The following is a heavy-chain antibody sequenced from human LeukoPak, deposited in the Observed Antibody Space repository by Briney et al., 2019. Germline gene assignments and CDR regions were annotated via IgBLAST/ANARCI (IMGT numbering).Heavy chain of an antibody. J-gene: IGHJ4*02. V-gene: IGHV4-30-2*01. Sequence: PSQTLSLTCTVSGGSISSGGYYWSWIRQPPGKGLEWIGYIYHSGSTYYNPSLKSRVTISVDRSKNQFSLKLSSVTAADTAVYYCAREPSPPFNWGWEFDYWGQGTLVTVSS. CDR2: IYHSGST. CDR1: GGSISSGGYY. CDR3: AREPSPPFNWGWEFDY. D-gene: IGHD7-27*01.